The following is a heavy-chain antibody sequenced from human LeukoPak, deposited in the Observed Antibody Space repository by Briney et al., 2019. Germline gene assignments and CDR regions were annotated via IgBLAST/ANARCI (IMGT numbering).Heavy chain of an antibody. Sequence: GGSLRLSCEASGFTFSSFAMTWVRQAPGKGLEWVSGVTFSGGSTWYADSVKGRFTISRDNSKNTLYLQMNSLRADDTALYYCAKGVQRASIDYFDSWGQGRWSPSPQ. V-gene: IGHV3-23*01. J-gene: IGHJ4*02. CDR2: VTFSGGST. CDR3: AKGVQRASIDYFDS. CDR1: GFTFSSFA. D-gene: IGHD1-1*01.